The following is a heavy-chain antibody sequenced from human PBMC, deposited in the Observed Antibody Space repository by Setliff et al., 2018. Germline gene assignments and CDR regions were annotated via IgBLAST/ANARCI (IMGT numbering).Heavy chain of an antibody. CDR2: IIPIFGTT. V-gene: IGHV1-69*05. J-gene: IGHJ4*02. CDR3: ARPGYYDSSGYYSPSYY. CDR1: GYSFLSYG. D-gene: IGHD3-22*01. Sequence: SVKVSCKASGYSFLSYGISWVRQAPGQGLEWMGGIIPIFGTTNYAQRCQGIVTITTDESTSTAYMEKSSLRSEDTAVYYCARPGYYDSSGYYSPSYYWGQGTLVTVSS.